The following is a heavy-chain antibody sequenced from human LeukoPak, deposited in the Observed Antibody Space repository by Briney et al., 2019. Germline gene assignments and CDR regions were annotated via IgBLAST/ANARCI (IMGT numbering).Heavy chain of an antibody. CDR2: IYQSGST. D-gene: IGHD2-15*01. CDR1: GGSINSDDYA. J-gene: IGHJ6*02. V-gene: IGHV4-30-2*01. Sequence: SQTLSLTCAVSGGSINSDDYAWSWIRQPPGKALEWIGYIYQSGSTYYNPSLKSRVTISVDRSKNQFSLKLSSVTAADTAVYYCARARGYCSGGGCPDFYYGMDVWGQGTTVTVSS. CDR3: ARARGYCSGGGCPDFYYGMDV.